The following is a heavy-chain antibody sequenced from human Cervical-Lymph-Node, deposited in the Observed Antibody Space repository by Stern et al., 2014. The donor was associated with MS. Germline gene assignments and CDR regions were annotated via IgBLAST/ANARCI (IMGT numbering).Heavy chain of an antibody. CDR3: ATSAGFYSAMDV. D-gene: IGHD2-21*01. Sequence: QLVQSGAEVKKPGSSVKVSCRTSGGTFSNSAFSWIRQAPGQRLEWLGSIIPIFGTSTYAQRFQGRVTISAHESTNTAYMELSSLRSEDTAVYYCATSAGFYSAMDVWGPGTTVAGSS. CDR2: IIPIFGTS. J-gene: IGHJ6*02. V-gene: IGHV1-69*01. CDR1: GGTFSNSA.